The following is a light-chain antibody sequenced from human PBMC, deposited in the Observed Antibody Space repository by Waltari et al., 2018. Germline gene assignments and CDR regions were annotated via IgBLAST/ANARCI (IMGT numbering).Light chain of an antibody. V-gene: IGLV2-14*01. CDR2: DVY. J-gene: IGLJ2*01. Sequence: QSALTQPASVSGSPGQAIIIPCTGTGSDVGGYDFVSWYQQYPGKPPRLIIYDVYNRPSGVSNRFSGSKSDNTASLTISGLQAEDESVYYCSSYTSSGVVFGGGTKLTVL. CDR3: SSYTSSGVV. CDR1: GSDVGGYDF.